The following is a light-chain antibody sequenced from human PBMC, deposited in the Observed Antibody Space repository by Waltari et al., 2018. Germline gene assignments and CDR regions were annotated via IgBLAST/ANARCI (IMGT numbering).Light chain of an antibody. V-gene: IGKV3-15*01. CDR3: QQYNNWPPWT. J-gene: IGKJ1*01. CDR1: QSVSSH. CDR2: GAS. Sequence: EIVMTPSPATPSGAPGERDTLTCRASQSVSSHLASDQQKPGQAPRLLIYGASNRATGIPARFSGRGSGTEFTLTIRRLQSEDFSVYYCQQYNNWPPWTFGQGTKVEIK.